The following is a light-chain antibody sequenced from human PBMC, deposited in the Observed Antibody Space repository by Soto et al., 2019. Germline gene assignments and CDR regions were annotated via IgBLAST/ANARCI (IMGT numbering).Light chain of an antibody. J-gene: IGKJ5*01. V-gene: IGKV3-20*01. CDR3: EQYDRSPIT. CDR1: QSVSSSY. Sequence: EIVLTQSPGTLSLSPGERATRSCRTSQSVSSSYLAWYQQKPGQAHRLLIYGAYTRATGIPARFSGSGSGTEFTLNISSLQSEDCAVYYCEQYDRSPITFGLGTRVDNK. CDR2: GAY.